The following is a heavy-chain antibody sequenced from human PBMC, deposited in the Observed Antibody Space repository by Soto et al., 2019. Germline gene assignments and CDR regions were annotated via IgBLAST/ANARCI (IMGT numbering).Heavy chain of an antibody. J-gene: IGHJ3*02. D-gene: IGHD4-17*01. CDR2: INAGNGNT. CDR3: ARGQRSHDAFDI. CDR1: GYAFTSYA. V-gene: IGHV1-3*01. Sequence: ASVKVSCKASGYAFTSYAMHWVRQAPGQRLEWMGWINAGNGNTKYSQKFQGRVTITRDTSASTAYMELSSLRSEDTAVYYCARGQRSHDAFDIWGQGTMVTVSS.